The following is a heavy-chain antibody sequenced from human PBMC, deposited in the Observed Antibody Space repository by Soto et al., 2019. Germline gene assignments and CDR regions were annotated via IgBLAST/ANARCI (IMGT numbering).Heavy chain of an antibody. CDR3: AAGYGSGSKFTPIEITHHNYYYYGMDV. Sequence: QVQLVQSGAEVKKPGSSVKVSCKASGGTFSSYAISWVRQAPGQGLEWMGGIIPIFGTANYAQKFQGRVTITADESTSTAYMELSSLRSEDTDVYYCAAGYGSGSKFTPIEITHHNYYYYGMDVWGQGTTVTVSS. V-gene: IGHV1-69*01. CDR1: GGTFSSYA. J-gene: IGHJ6*02. D-gene: IGHD3-10*01. CDR2: IIPIFGTA.